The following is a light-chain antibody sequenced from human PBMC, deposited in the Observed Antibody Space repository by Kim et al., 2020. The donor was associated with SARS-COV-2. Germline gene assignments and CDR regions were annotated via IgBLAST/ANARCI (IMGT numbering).Light chain of an antibody. J-gene: IGKJ4*01. V-gene: IGKV1-39*01. CDR3: QESYRIPLT. Sequence: DIQMTQSPSSLSASVGDKVTITCRASRNISKSLNWYQQKAGKAPRLLIWAAATMESGVPSRFSGSGSGTDFTLTITNLQSEDFATYYCQESYRIPLTFGGGTKVDIK. CDR1: RNISKS. CDR2: AAA.